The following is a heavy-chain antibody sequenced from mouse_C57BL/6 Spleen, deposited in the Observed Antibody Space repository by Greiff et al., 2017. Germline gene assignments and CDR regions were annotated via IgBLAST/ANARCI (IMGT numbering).Heavy chain of an antibody. Sequence: QVQLKESGPELVKPGASVKLSCKASGYTFTSYDINWVKQRPGQGLEWIGWIYPRDGSTKYNEKFKGKATLTVDTSSSTAYMELHSLTSEDSAVYFCARDYYGSSFYYFDYWGQGTTLTVSS. CDR3: ARDYYGSSFYYFDY. V-gene: IGHV1-85*01. D-gene: IGHD1-1*01. CDR1: GYTFTSYD. J-gene: IGHJ2*01. CDR2: IYPRDGST.